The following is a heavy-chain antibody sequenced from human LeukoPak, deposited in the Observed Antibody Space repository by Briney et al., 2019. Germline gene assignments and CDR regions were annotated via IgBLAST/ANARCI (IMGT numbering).Heavy chain of an antibody. V-gene: IGHV4-34*01. CDR3: ARGPPLSIVESLFDY. Sequence: PSETLSLTCAVYGGSFSGYYWSWIRQPPGKGLEWIGEINHSGSTNYNPSLKSRVTISVDTSKNQFSLKLSSVTAADTAVYYCARGPPLSIVESLFDYWGQGTLVTVSS. CDR2: INHSGST. D-gene: IGHD1-26*01. J-gene: IGHJ4*02. CDR1: GGSFSGYY.